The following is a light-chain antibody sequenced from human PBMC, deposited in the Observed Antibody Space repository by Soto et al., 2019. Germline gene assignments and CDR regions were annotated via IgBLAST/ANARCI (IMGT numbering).Light chain of an antibody. CDR1: QSVNSN. J-gene: IGKJ5*01. CDR2: GAS. Sequence: EIVLTQSPATLSLSPGDRATLSCRASQSVNSNFLAWYQQKPGQAPRLLIYGASSRATGIPDTFSGSGSGTEFTLTISSLQSEDFAVYYCQQYHNWPITFGQGTRLEIK. CDR3: QQYHNWPIT. V-gene: IGKV3D-15*01.